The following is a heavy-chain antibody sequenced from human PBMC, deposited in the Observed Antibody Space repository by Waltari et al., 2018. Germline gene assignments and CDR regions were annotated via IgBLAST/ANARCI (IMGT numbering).Heavy chain of an antibody. D-gene: IGHD6-13*01. Sequence: EVQLVESGGGLIKPGGSLRLSCAASGFTVSSNYMSWVRQAPGKGLEWVSVIYSGGSTYYADSVKGRFTISRDNSKNTLYLQMNSLRAEDTAVYYCARDPAGIAAPNFDYWGQGTLVTVSS. CDR3: ARDPAGIAAPNFDY. V-gene: IGHV3-53*01. CDR1: GFTVSSNY. J-gene: IGHJ4*02. CDR2: IYSGGST.